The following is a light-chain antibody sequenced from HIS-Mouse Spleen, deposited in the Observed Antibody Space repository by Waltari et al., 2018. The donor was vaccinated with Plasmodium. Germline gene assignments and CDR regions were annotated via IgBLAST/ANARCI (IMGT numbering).Light chain of an antibody. CDR1: SLRSYY. CDR3: NSRDSSCNHWV. CDR2: GKN. V-gene: IGLV3-19*01. Sequence: SSELTQDPAVSVALGQTVRITCQGDSLRSYYASWYQQKPGQAPVLVIYGKNNRPSGIPDRFSGSSSVNTASLTITGAQAEDEADYYCNSRDSSCNHWVFGGGTKLTVL. J-gene: IGLJ3*02.